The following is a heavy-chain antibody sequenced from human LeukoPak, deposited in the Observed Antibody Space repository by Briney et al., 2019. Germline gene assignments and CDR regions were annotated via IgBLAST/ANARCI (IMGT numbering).Heavy chain of an antibody. J-gene: IGHJ4*02. CDR2: INSDGSST. Sequence: GGSLRLSCAASGFTFSSYSMNWVRQAPGKGLVWVSRINSDGSSTSYADSVKGRFTISRDNAKNTLYLQMNSLRAEDTAVYYCAREKSNSGYDPHFDYWGQGTLVTVSS. CDR3: AREKSNSGYDPHFDY. CDR1: GFTFSSYS. D-gene: IGHD5-12*01. V-gene: IGHV3-74*01.